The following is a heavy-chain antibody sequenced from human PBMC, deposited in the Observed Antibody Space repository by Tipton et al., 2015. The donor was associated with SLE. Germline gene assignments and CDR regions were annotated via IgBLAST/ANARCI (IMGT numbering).Heavy chain of an antibody. CDR3: ARESSWYPLFDY. D-gene: IGHD6-13*01. CDR1: GGSISSYY. J-gene: IGHJ4*02. V-gene: IGHV4-59*01. Sequence: TLSLTCTVSGGSISSYYWSWIRQPPGKGLEWIGYIYYSGSTNYNPSLKSRVTISVDTSKNQFSLKLSSVTAADTAVYYCARESSWYPLFDYWGQGTLVTVSS. CDR2: IYYSGST.